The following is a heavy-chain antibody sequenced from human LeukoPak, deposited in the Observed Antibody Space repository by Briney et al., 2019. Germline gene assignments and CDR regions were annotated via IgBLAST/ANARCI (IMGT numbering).Heavy chain of an antibody. CDR2: IIPIFGTA. V-gene: IGHV1-69*13. J-gene: IGHJ4*02. CDR1: GGTFSSYA. D-gene: IGHD6-19*01. Sequence: VASVKVSCKASGGTFSSYAISWVRQAPGQGLEWMGGIIPIFGTANYAQKFQGRVTITADESTSTAYMELSSLRSEDTAVYYCARDTLKYSSGLFWYWGQGTLVTVSS. CDR3: ARDTLKYSSGLFWY.